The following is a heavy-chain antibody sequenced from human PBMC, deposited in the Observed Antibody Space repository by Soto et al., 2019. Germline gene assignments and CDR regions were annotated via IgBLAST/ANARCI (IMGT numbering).Heavy chain of an antibody. CDR2: ISSTSGTI. J-gene: IGHJ4*02. CDR1: GFTFNSYI. CDR3: ARLSVRYCSGGSCSQLDY. V-gene: IGHV3-48*02. Sequence: EVQLVESGGGLVQPGGSLRLSCAASGFTFNSYILTWVRRAPGKGLEWLSFISSTSGTIYYADSVKGRFTISRDNAKNSLYLQMNSLRDEDTAVYYCARLSVRYCSGGSCSQLDYWGQGTLVTVSS. D-gene: IGHD2-15*01.